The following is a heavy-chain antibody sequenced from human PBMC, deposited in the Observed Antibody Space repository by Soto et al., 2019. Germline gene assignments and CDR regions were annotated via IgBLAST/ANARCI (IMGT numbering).Heavy chain of an antibody. CDR2: IYYSGST. J-gene: IGHJ4*02. CDR1: GGSISSSSYY. Sequence: QLQLQESGPGLVKPSETLSLTCTVSGGSISSSSYYWGWIRQPPGKGLECIGSIYYSGSTYYNPSLKSRGTINVHTCKTQCSLKLSPVTAADTAVYYCGGGDSSGYYWVWGQGSLVTVSS. CDR3: GGGDSSGYYWV. D-gene: IGHD3-22*01. V-gene: IGHV4-39*01.